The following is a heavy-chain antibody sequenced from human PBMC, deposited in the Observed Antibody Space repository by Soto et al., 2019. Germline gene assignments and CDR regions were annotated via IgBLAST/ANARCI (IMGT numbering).Heavy chain of an antibody. V-gene: IGHV1-2*04. CDR2: INPNSGGT. Sequence: ASVKVSCKASGYTFTGYYMHWVRQAPGQGLEWMGWINPNSGGTNYAQKFQGWVTMTRDTSISTAYMELSRLRPDDTAVYYCARGGLTTIIDSGMDVWGQGTTVTVSS. CDR1: GYTFTGYY. J-gene: IGHJ6*02. CDR3: ARGGLTTIIDSGMDV. D-gene: IGHD3-22*01.